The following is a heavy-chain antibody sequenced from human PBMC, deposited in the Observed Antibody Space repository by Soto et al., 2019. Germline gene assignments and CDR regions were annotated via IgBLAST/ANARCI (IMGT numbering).Heavy chain of an antibody. CDR2: ISYDGSNK. D-gene: IGHD3-3*01. CDR1: GFPFSSYG. Sequence: QVQRLESGGGVVPPGRSLRLSCAASGFPFSSYGMHWVRQAPGKGLAWVAVISYDGSNKNYADSVKGRFTISRDNSKNTQYLQMNSLRAEDTAVYYCAKEVWSGPMDVWGQGTTVTVSS. CDR3: AKEVWSGPMDV. J-gene: IGHJ6*02. V-gene: IGHV3-30*18.